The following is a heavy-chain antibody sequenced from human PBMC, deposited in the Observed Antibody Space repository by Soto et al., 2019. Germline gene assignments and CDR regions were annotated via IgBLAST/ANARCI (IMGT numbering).Heavy chain of an antibody. V-gene: IGHV1-18*01. D-gene: IGHD3-3*01. CDR1: GYTFTSYG. CDR2: ISAYNGNT. CDR3: ARDSDFLHLNSYSCGKDA. Sequence: ASVKVSCKASGYTFTSYGISWVRQAPGQGLEWMGWISAYNGNTNYAQKLQGRVTMTTDTSTSTAYMELRSLRSDDTAVYYCARDSDFLHLNSYSCGKDAWGQATTLTLSS. J-gene: IGHJ6*02.